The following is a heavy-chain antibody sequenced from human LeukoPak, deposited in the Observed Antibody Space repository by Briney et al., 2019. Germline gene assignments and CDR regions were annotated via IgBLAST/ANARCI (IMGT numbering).Heavy chain of an antibody. J-gene: IGHJ4*02. D-gene: IGHD2-2*01. V-gene: IGHV1-2*02. CDR3: ARDTHCSSTSCYPALRY. CDR2: INPNSGGT. Sequence: ASVKVSCNASGYTFTGYYMHWVRQAPGQGLEWMGWINPNSGGTNYAQKVQGRGTMTRDTSISTAYMELSRLRSDDTAVYYCARDTHCSSTSCYPALRYWGQGTLVTVSS. CDR1: GYTFTGYY.